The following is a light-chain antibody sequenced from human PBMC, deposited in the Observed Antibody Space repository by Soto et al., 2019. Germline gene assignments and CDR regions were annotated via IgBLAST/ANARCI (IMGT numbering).Light chain of an antibody. CDR3: QHYDSAPQN. V-gene: IGKV1-27*01. Sequence: QGISNYLAWYQQKPGKVPQLLIYAASTLQSGVPSRFSGSESGTDFTLTISSLQAEDVETYYCQHYDSAPQNFSKGTKGDI. J-gene: IGKJ2*01. CDR1: QGISNY. CDR2: AAS.